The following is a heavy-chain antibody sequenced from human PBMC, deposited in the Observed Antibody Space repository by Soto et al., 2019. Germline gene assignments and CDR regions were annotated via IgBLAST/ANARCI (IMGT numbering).Heavy chain of an antibody. D-gene: IGHD1-1*01. CDR1: GGSISSGGYY. CDR3: DNEVLDAFDI. CDR2: IYYSGST. Sequence: QVQLQESGPGLVKPSKTLSLTCTVSGGSISSGGYYWSWIRQHPGKGLEWIGYIYYSGSTYYNPSLKSRVTISGDTSQNQFSLKLSSVTAADTAVYYCDNEVLDAFDIWGHVTMVTVSS. V-gene: IGHV4-31*03. J-gene: IGHJ3*02.